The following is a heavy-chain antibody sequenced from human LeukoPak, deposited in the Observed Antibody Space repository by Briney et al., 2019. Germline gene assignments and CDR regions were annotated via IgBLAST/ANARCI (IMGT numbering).Heavy chain of an antibody. Sequence: KPSETLSLTCAVYGGSFSGYYWSWIRQPPGKGLEWIGEINHSGSTNYNPSLKSRVTISVDTSKNQFSLKLSSVTAADTAVYYCARHVSGGYFDYWGQGTLVTVSS. V-gene: IGHV4-34*01. J-gene: IGHJ4*02. CDR2: INHSGST. D-gene: IGHD1-14*01. CDR1: GGSFSGYY. CDR3: ARHVSGGYFDY.